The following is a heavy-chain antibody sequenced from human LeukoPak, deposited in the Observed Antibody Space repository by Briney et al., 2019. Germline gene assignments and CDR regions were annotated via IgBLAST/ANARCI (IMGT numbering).Heavy chain of an antibody. CDR3: ARLLGAYDFWSGYYPNNWFDP. Sequence: ASVKVSCTASGYTFTSYGISWVRQAPGQGLEWMGWISAYNGNTNYAQKLQGRVTMTTDTSTSTAYMELRSLRSDDTAVYYCARLLGAYDFWSGYYPNNWFDPWGQGTLVTVSS. CDR1: GYTFTSYG. CDR2: ISAYNGNT. V-gene: IGHV1-18*01. J-gene: IGHJ5*02. D-gene: IGHD3-3*01.